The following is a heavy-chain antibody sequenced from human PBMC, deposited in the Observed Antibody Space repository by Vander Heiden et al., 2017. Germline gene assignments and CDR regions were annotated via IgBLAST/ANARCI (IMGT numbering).Heavy chain of an antibody. CDR3: AHRGYYYDSSGYYYAWFDP. CDR1: GFSLSTSGVG. Sequence: QITLKESGPTLVKPTQTLTLTCTFSGFSLSTSGVGVGWIRQPPGKALAWLALIYWDDDKRYSPSLKSRLTITKDTSKNQVVLTMTNMDPVDTATYYCAHRGYYYDSSGYYYAWFDPWGQGTLVTVSS. CDR2: IYWDDDK. V-gene: IGHV2-5*02. J-gene: IGHJ5*02. D-gene: IGHD3-22*01.